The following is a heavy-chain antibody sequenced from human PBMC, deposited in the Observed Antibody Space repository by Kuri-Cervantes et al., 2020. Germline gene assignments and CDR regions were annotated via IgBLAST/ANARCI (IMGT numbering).Heavy chain of an antibody. CDR3: AREKTKWASTIVYYFDY. D-gene: IGHD5/OR15-5a*01. V-gene: IGHV3-23*01. CDR2: ISGSGGST. CDR1: GFTFSDYY. J-gene: IGHJ4*02. Sequence: GGSLRLSCAASGFTFSDYYMSWIRQAPGKGLEWVSAISGSGGSTYYADSVKGRFTISRDNSKNTLYLQMNSLRAEDTAVYYCAREKTKWASTIVYYFDYWGQGTLVTVSS.